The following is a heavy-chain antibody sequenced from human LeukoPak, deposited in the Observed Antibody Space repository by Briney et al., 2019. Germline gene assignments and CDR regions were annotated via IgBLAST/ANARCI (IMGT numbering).Heavy chain of an antibody. D-gene: IGHD4-17*01. CDR1: GFSLNTYS. J-gene: IGHJ6*03. Sequence: TGGSLRLSCAASGFSLNTYSMNWVCQAPGKGLEWVSYISSSSTIYYADSVKGRFTISRDNAKNSLYLQMNSLGAEDTAVYFCARLGPVNKDHYIDVGGKGTTVTISS. V-gene: IGHV3-48*01. CDR3: ARLGPVNKDHYIDV. CDR2: ISSSSTI.